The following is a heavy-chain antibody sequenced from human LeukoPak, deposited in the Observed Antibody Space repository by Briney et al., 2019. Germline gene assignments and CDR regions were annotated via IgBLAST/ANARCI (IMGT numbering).Heavy chain of an antibody. CDR3: ARGATGPNWFDP. Sequence: PSETLSLTCTVSGGSISSYYWSWIRQPPGKGLEWIGYIYYSGSTNYNPSLKSRVTISVDTSKNQFPLKLSSVTAADTAVYYCARGATGPNWFDPWGQGTLVTVSS. J-gene: IGHJ5*02. V-gene: IGHV4-59*01. CDR2: IYYSGST. CDR1: GGSISSYY. D-gene: IGHD3-9*01.